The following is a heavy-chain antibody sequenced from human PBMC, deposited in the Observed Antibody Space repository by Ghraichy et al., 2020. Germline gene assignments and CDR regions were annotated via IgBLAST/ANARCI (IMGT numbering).Heavy chain of an antibody. V-gene: IGHV4-59*08. J-gene: IGHJ4*02. CDR1: GGSISSYY. CDR3: ARHKGYSSGWYFLDY. Sequence: SETLSLTCTVSGGSISSYYRSWIRQPPGKGLEWIGYIYYSGSTNYNPSLKSRVTISVDTSKNQFSLKLSSVTAADTAVYYCARHKGYSSGWYFLDYWGQGTLVTVSS. D-gene: IGHD6-19*01. CDR2: IYYSGST.